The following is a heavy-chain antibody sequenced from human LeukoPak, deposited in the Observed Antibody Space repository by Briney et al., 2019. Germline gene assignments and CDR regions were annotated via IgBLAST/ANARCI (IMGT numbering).Heavy chain of an antibody. CDR2: IYYSGST. CDR3: ARVHGSSYYYYYMDV. V-gene: IGHV4-59*01. CDR1: GGSISSYY. D-gene: IGHD3-10*01. J-gene: IGHJ6*03. Sequence: SETLSLTCTVSGGSISSYYWSWIRQPPGKGLEWIGYIYYSGSTNYNPSLKSRVTISVDTSKNQLSLNLSSVTAADTAVYYCARVHGSSYYYYYMDVWGKGTTVTVSS.